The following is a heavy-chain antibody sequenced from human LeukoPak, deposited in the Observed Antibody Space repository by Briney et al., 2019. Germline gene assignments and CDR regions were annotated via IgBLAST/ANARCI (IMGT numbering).Heavy chain of an antibody. CDR2: INSNSGDT. Sequence: GASVKVSCKASGYTFSNYYMHWVRQAPGQGLEWMGWINSNSGDTNSAPKFQGRVTMTRDTSISTAYMELSRLRSDDTAVYYCARAMYYGSGSYYDYYYYYMDVWGKGTTVTVSS. CDR1: GYTFSNYY. CDR3: ARAMYYGSGSYYDYYYYYMDV. J-gene: IGHJ6*03. D-gene: IGHD3-10*01. V-gene: IGHV1-2*02.